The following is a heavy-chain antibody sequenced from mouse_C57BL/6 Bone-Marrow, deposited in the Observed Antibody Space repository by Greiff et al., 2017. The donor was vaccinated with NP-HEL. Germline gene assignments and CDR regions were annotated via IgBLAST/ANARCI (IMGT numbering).Heavy chain of an antibody. D-gene: IGHD1-1*01. Sequence: QVQLQQSGAELVKPGASVKISCKASGYAFSSYWMNWVKQRPGKGLEWIGQIYPGDGDTNYNGKFKGKATLTADKSSSTAYMQLSSLTSEDSAVYFCAYGSSFYYFDYWGQGTTLTVSS. J-gene: IGHJ2*01. CDR2: IYPGDGDT. CDR3: AYGSSFYYFDY. CDR1: GYAFSSYW. V-gene: IGHV1-80*01.